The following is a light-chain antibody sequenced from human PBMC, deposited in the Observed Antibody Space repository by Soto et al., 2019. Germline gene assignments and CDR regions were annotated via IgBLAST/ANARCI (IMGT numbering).Light chain of an antibody. CDR2: GAS. Sequence: EIVMTQSPATLSVSPGERATLSCRASQSVSSNLAWYQQKPGQAPRLLIYGASTRATGIPARFSGSGAGTEFTITISSLQSEDFAVYSCQQYNNWPPWTFGQVTKVEIK. CDR3: QQYNNWPPWT. J-gene: IGKJ1*01. CDR1: QSVSSN. V-gene: IGKV3-15*01.